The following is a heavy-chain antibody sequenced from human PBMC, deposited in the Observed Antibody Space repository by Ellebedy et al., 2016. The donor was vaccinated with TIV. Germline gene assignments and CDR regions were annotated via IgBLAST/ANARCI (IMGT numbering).Heavy chain of an antibody. Sequence: GESLKISXAASGFTFSSYAMHWVRQAPGKGLEWVAVISYDGSNKYYADSVKGRFTISRDNSKNTLYLQMNSLRAEDTAVYYCARGGMYEAFDIWGQGTMVTVSS. V-gene: IGHV3-30-3*01. CDR2: ISYDGSNK. CDR1: GFTFSSYA. J-gene: IGHJ3*02. CDR3: ARGGMYEAFDI.